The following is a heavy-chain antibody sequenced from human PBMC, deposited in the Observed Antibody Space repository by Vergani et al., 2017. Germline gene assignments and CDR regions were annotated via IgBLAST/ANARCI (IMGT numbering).Heavy chain of an antibody. CDR3: ARAPDWNLGDY. V-gene: IGHV3-48*01. CDR1: GFSFPGYA. J-gene: IGHJ4*02. CDR2: ISSSSSTI. D-gene: IGHD1-7*01. Sequence: EVQLLESGGGLVQPGGSLRLSCEASGFSFPGYAMSWVRQAPGKGLEWVSYISSSSSTIYYADSVKGRFTISRDNAKNSLYLQMNSLRAEDTAVYYCARAPDWNLGDYWGQGTLVTVSS.